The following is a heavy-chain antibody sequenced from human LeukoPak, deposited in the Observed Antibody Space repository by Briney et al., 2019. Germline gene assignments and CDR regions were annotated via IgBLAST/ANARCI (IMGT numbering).Heavy chain of an antibody. J-gene: IGHJ6*02. CDR1: GGTFSSYA. D-gene: IGHD5-18*01. Sequence: SVKVSCKASGGTFSSYAISWVRQAPGQGLEWMGRIIPILGIANYAQKFQGRVTITADKSTSTAYMELSSLRSEDTAVYYCARDWIQLWLHYGMGVWGQGTTVTVSS. CDR2: IIPILGIA. CDR3: ARDWIQLWLHYGMGV. V-gene: IGHV1-69*04.